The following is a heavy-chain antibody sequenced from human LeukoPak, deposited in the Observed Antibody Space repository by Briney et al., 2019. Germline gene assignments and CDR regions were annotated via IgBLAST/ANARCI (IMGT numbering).Heavy chain of an antibody. Sequence: ASVKVSCKASGYTFTRYYMHWVRQAPGQGLEWMGWINPNSGGTNYAQKFQGRVTMTRDTSISTAYMELSRLRSDDTAVYYCARGDHDFWSGYWNWFDPWGQGTLVTVSS. V-gene: IGHV1-2*02. CDR3: ARGDHDFWSGYWNWFDP. D-gene: IGHD3-3*01. J-gene: IGHJ5*02. CDR2: INPNSGGT. CDR1: GYTFTRYY.